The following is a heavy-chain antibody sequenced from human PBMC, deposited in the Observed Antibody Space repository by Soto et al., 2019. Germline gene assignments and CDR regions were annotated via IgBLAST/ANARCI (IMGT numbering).Heavy chain of an antibody. D-gene: IGHD6-13*01. CDR2: IYYSGST. V-gene: IGHV4-61*01. CDR3: ARYSSSWYPSNY. J-gene: IGHJ4*02. Sequence: PSETLSLTCTVSGDSISSTSYYWSWIRQPPGKGLEWIGYIYYSGSTNYNPSLKSRVTISVDTSKNQLSLKLNSVTAADTAVYYCARYSSSWYPSNYWGQGTLVTV. CDR1: GDSISSTSYY.